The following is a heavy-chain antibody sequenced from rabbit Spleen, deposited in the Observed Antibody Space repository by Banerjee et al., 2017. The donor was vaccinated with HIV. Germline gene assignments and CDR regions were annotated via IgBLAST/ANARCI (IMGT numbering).Heavy chain of an antibody. J-gene: IGHJ6*01. D-gene: IGHD4-1*01. CDR1: GFSFSSSYW. V-gene: IGHV1S40*01. CDR2: INAYTGSSGST. Sequence: QSLEESGGDLVKPGASLTLTCIASGFSFSSSYWMCWVRQAPGKGLEWIACINAYTGSSGSTYYASWAKGRFTVSKTSSTTVTLQMTSLTAADTATYFCARDLDGVIGWNFGWWGPGTLVTVS. CDR3: ARDLDGVIGWNFGW.